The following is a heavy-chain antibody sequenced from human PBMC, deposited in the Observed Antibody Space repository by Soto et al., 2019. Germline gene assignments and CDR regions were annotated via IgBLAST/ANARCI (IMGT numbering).Heavy chain of an antibody. J-gene: IGHJ4*02. Sequence: ASVKVSCKASGFTFITYDFSWVRQAAGQGLEWMGWMNPNNGNAGFAQKFRGRINMTRNTSISTAYLELSSLRSDDSAVYFCARRKERSGPYYLDLWGQGTQRTVPQ. CDR3: ARRKERSGPYYLDL. CDR1: GFTFITYD. CDR2: MNPNNGNA. V-gene: IGHV1-8*01. D-gene: IGHD6-25*01.